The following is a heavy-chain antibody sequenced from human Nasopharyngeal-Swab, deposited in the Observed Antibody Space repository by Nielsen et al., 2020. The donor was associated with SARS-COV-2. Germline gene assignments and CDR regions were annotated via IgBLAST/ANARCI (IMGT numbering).Heavy chain of an antibody. D-gene: IGHD2-21*01. CDR2: INPTGET. V-gene: IGHV4-34*01. Sequence: RQAPGKGLEWGGQINPTGETNYNPSLGSRVSISLDSSRRQLSLKLSSVTPADTAVYFCARGRDGATSYSNYHMDVWGKGSAVTVSS. J-gene: IGHJ6*03. CDR3: ARGRDGATSYSNYHMDV.